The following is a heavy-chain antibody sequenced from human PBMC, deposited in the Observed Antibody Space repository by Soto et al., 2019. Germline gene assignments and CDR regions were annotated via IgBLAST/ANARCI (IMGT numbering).Heavy chain of an antibody. CDR3: ARAGSDWNYEYNYYYYGMDV. CDR2: IYHSGST. J-gene: IGHJ6*02. V-gene: IGHV4-4*02. D-gene: IGHD1-7*01. CDR1: GGSISSSNW. Sequence: SETLSLTCAVSGGSISSSNWWSWVRQPPGKGLEWIGEIYHSGSTNYNPSLKSRVTISVDKSKNQFSLKLSSVTAADTAVYYCARAGSDWNYEYNYYYYGMDVWGQGTTVTVSS.